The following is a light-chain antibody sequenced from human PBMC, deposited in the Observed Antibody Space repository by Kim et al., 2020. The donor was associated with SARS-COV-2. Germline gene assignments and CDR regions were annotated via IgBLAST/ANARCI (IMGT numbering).Light chain of an antibody. CDR2: EDT. Sequence: SYELTQPPSVSASPGQTARITCSGDALPKQYAYWFQQKPGQAPVMVISEDTERPSGIPERFSGSTSGTTVTLTISGVQAEDEADYYCQSADSSDTFWVFGGGTQLTVL. V-gene: IGLV3-25*03. CDR3: QSADSSDTFWV. CDR1: ALPKQY. J-gene: IGLJ3*02.